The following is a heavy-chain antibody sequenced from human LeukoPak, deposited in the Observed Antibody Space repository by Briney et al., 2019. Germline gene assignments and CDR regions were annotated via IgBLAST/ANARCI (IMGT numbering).Heavy chain of an antibody. V-gene: IGHV3-21*01. J-gene: IGHJ4*02. CDR2: ISSSSSYI. Sequence: GGSLRLSCAASGFTFSSYSMNWVRQAPGKGLEWVPSISSSSSYIYYADSVKGRFTISRDNAKNSLYLQMNSLRAEDTAVYYCARDWAGDGYNSYYFDYWGQGTLVTVSS. D-gene: IGHD5-24*01. CDR3: ARDWAGDGYNSYYFDY. CDR1: GFTFSSYS.